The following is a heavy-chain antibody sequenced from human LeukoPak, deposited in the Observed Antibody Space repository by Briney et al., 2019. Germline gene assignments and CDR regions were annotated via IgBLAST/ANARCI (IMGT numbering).Heavy chain of an antibody. CDR1: GYTFTSYD. D-gene: IGHD1-1*01. CDR3: AREGPTGYNWFDP. J-gene: IGHJ5*02. CDR2: ISAYNGNT. Sequence: ASVKVSCKASGYTFTSYDINWVRQATGQGLEWMGWISAYNGNTNYTQRLQGRVTMATDTSTSTAYMELRSLRSDDTAVYYCAREGPTGYNWFDPWGQGTLVTVSS. V-gene: IGHV1-18*01.